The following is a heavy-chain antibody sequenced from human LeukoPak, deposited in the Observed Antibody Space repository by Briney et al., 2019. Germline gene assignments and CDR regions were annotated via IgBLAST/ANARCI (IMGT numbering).Heavy chain of an antibody. D-gene: IGHD3/OR15-3a*01. J-gene: IGHJ3*02. CDR3: ARSGLVPRDAFDI. CDR1: GFTFSSYW. Sequence: GGSLRLSCAASGFTFSSYWMSWVRQAPGKGLEWVAHIKQDGSEKYYVDSVKGRFTISRDNAKNSLYLQMNSLRAEDTAVYYCARSGLVPRDAFDIWGQGTMVTVSS. CDR2: IKQDGSEK. V-gene: IGHV3-7*01.